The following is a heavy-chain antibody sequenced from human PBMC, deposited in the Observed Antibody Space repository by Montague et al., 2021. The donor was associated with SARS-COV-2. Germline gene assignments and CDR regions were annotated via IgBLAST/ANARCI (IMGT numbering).Heavy chain of an antibody. D-gene: IGHD5-12*01. Sequence: TLSLTCAVSGGSISSGSYYWSWIRQPAGKGLEWIGRIYTSGTTDYSFSLKSQVTISADTSKNQFSLKLTSVTAADAAVYYCARAHSGSWAHLDNWGQGSLVTVSS. CDR2: IYTSGTT. CDR3: ARAHSGSWAHLDN. J-gene: IGHJ4*02. V-gene: IGHV4-61*02. CDR1: GGSISSGSYY.